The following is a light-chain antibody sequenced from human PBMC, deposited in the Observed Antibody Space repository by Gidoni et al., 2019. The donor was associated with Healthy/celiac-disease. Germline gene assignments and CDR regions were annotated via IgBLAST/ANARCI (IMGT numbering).Light chain of an antibody. CDR1: QSISSY. V-gene: IGKV1-39*01. CDR3: QQSYSTPLYT. Sequence: DIQMTQSPSSLSASVGDRVTITCRASQSISSYLNWYQQKPGKAPKLLIYAASSLQSGVPSRFSGSGSGTDFTLTISSLQPEDFATYYCQQSYSTPLYTLGQXTKLEIK. J-gene: IGKJ2*01. CDR2: AAS.